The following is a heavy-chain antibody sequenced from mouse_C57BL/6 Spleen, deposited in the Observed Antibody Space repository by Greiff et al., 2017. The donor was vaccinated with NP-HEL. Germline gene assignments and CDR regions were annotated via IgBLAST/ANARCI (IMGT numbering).Heavy chain of an antibody. CDR3: ARGLLSWFAY. CDR2: IWSGGST. J-gene: IGHJ3*01. V-gene: IGHV2-2*01. Sequence: VKLVESGPGLVQPSQSLSISCTVSGFSLTSYGVHWVRQSPGKGLEWLGVIWSGGSTDYNAAFMSRLSISKDNSKSQVFFKMNSLQADDTAIYYCARGLLSWFAYWGQGTLVTVSA. D-gene: IGHD2-3*01. CDR1: GFSLTSYG.